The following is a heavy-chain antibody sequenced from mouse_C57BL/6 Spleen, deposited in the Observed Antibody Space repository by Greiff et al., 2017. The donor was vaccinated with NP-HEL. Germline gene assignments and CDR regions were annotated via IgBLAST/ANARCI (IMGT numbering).Heavy chain of an antibody. J-gene: IGHJ1*03. V-gene: IGHV1-52*01. CDR3: ARQAYYGSSRWYFDV. D-gene: IGHD1-1*01. CDR2: IDPSDSET. Sequence: QVQLQQPGAELVRPGSSVKLSCKASGYTFTSYWMHWVKQRPIQGLEWIGNIDPSDSETHYNQKFKDKATLTVDKSSSTAYMQLSSLTSEDSAVYYCARQAYYGSSRWYFDVWGTGTTVTVSS. CDR1: GYTFTSYW.